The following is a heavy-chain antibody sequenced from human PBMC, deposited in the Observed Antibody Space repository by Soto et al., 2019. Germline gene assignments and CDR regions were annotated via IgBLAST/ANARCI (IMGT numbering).Heavy chain of an antibody. Sequence: SETLSLTCTVSGGSISSSSYYWAWVRQSPGKGLEWIGSVYYSGTTYYNPSLKSRVTISGDTSKNQFSLKLSSVTAADTAVYYCARVGRDGDFVDYWGQGTLVTVSS. D-gene: IGHD4-17*01. CDR1: GGSISSSSYY. V-gene: IGHV4-39*07. CDR2: VYYSGTT. CDR3: ARVGRDGDFVDY. J-gene: IGHJ4*02.